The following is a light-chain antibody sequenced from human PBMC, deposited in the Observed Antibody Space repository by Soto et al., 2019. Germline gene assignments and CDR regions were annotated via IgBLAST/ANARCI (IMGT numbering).Light chain of an antibody. J-gene: IGKJ2*01. CDR3: QPYAIPPYT. CDR1: QSVTSNS. CDR2: GAS. V-gene: IGKV3-20*01. Sequence: EIVVTQTPGTLSLSPGQRATLSCRTSQSVTSNSLAWYRQKPGQAPRLLIYGASNRPGGIPDRFSGSGSGTDFTLPISRLEPEDFAVYYCQPYAIPPYTFGQGTKLEIK.